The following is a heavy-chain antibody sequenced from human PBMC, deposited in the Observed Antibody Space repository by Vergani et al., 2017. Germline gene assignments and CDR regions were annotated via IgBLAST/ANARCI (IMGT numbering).Heavy chain of an antibody. D-gene: IGHD6-13*01. CDR2: ISYDGSNK. J-gene: IGHJ4*02. CDR3: ASSSSSFFDY. V-gene: IGHV3-30-3*01. Sequence: QVQLVESGGGVVQPGRSLRLSCAASGFTFSSYAMHWVRQAPGKGLEWVAVISYDGSNKYYADSVKGRFTISRDNSKNTLYPQMNSLRAEDTAVYYCASSSSSFFDYWGQGTLVTVSS. CDR1: GFTFSSYA.